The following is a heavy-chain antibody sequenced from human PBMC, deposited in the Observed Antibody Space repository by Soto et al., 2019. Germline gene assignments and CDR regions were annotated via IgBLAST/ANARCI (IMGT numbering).Heavy chain of an antibody. CDR3: ARRGMGKYFDY. CDR1: GGSISSSSYY. Sequence: PSETLSLTCTVSGGSISSSSYYWGWIRQPPGMGLEWIGSIYYSGSTYYNPSLKSRVTISVDPSKNQFSLKLSSVTAADTAVYYCARRGMGKYFDYWGQGTRVTVAS. V-gene: IGHV4-39*01. D-gene: IGHD3-10*01. J-gene: IGHJ4*02. CDR2: IYYSGST.